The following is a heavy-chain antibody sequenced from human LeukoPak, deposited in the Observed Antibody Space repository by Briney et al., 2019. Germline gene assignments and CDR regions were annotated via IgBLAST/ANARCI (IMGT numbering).Heavy chain of an antibody. Sequence: ASVKVSCKASGYTFTSYGISWVRQAPGQGLEWMGWISAYNGNTNYAQKFQGRVTMTRDTSTSTVYMELSSLRSEDTAVYYCARGRYQLLTVDYWGQGTLVTVSS. CDR3: ARGRYQLLTVDY. CDR1: GYTFTSYG. V-gene: IGHV1-18*01. D-gene: IGHD2-2*01. CDR2: ISAYNGNT. J-gene: IGHJ4*02.